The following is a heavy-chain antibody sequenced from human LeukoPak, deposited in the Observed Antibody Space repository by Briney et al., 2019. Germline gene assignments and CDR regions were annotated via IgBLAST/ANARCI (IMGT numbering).Heavy chain of an antibody. CDR2: ISYDGSNK. J-gene: IGHJ4*02. CDR1: GFSFSDYG. CDR3: AKGRQSSGYYHEFDY. D-gene: IGHD3-22*01. V-gene: IGHV3-30*18. Sequence: GTSLRLSCAASGFSFSDYGIHWVRQAPGKGLEWVAVISYDGSNKYYADSVKGRFTISRDNSKNTLYLQMNSLRAEDTALYFCAKGRQSSGYYHEFDYWGQGTLVTVSS.